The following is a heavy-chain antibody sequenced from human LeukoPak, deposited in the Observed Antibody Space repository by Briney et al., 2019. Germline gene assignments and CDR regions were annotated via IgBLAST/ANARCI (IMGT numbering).Heavy chain of an antibody. Sequence: GGSLRLSCAASGYTFSSYWMTWVRQAPGKGLEWVANINQDGTEKYYLDSVKGRFTISRDNAKNSLYLQMNSLRAEDTAVYYCARVVGGSGSYYYYYGMDVWGQGTTVTVSS. CDR2: INQDGTEK. J-gene: IGHJ6*02. CDR3: ARVVGGSGSYYYYYGMDV. CDR1: GYTFSSYW. D-gene: IGHD3-10*01. V-gene: IGHV3-7*05.